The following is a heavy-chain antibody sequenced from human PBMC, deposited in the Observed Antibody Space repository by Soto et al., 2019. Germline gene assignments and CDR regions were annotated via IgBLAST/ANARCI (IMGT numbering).Heavy chain of an antibody. D-gene: IGHD7-27*01. V-gene: IGHV4-30-4*01. Sequence: QVQLQESGPGLVKPSQTLSLTCTVSGGSISSGDYYWSWIRQPPGKGLEWIGYIYYSGRIYYNPSLKSRITISLDTSKNQFSLKLTSVTAADTAVYYCARDLWARTDAFDIWGQGTMVTVSS. J-gene: IGHJ3*02. CDR3: ARDLWARTDAFDI. CDR1: GGSISSGDYY. CDR2: IYYSGRI.